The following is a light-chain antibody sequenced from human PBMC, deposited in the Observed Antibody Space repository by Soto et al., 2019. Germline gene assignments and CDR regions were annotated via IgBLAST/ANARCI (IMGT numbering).Light chain of an antibody. J-gene: IGKJ5*01. CDR2: ATS. CDR3: QQLKSFPLN. CDR1: QSISNY. Sequence: IQMNQSRASLSASVGNTVTIASWASQSISNYLSWYQQKPGKAPKLLIYATSNLQSGVPSSFSGSGSGTDSTLTISSLLPEDFATYHCQQLKSFPLNSGQGAGLEIK. V-gene: IGKV1-39*01.